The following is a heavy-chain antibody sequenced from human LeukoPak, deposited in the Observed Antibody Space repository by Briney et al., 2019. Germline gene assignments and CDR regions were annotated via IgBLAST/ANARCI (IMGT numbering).Heavy chain of an antibody. CDR3: ARGDIITIFGVVILNWFDP. CDR1: GYTFTGYY. Sequence: ASVTVSCKASGYTFTGYYMHWVRQAPGQGLEWMGWINPNSGGTNYAQKFQGRVTMTRDTSISTAYMELSRLRSDDTAVYYRARGDIITIFGVVILNWFDPWGQGTLVTVSS. CDR2: INPNSGGT. V-gene: IGHV1-2*02. J-gene: IGHJ5*02. D-gene: IGHD3-3*01.